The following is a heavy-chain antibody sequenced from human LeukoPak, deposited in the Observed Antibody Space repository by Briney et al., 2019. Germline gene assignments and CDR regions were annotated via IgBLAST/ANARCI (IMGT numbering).Heavy chain of an antibody. D-gene: IGHD3-10*01. J-gene: IGHJ4*02. V-gene: IGHV1-69*06. Sequence: ASVKVSCKASGGTFSSYAISWVRQAPGQGLEWMGGIIPIFGTANCAQKFQGRVTITADKSTSTAYMELSSLRSEDTAVYYCARVGSGSYYFDYWGQGTLVTVSS. CDR1: GGTFSSYA. CDR3: ARVGSGSYYFDY. CDR2: IIPIFGTA.